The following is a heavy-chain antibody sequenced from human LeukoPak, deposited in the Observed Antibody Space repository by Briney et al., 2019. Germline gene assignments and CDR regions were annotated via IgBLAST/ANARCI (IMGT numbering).Heavy chain of an antibody. CDR3: ARYGNTKRSIPRGAFDI. V-gene: IGHV5-51*01. D-gene: IGHD4-11*01. Sequence: PGESLKISCKGSGYSFTSYWIGWVRQMPGKGLEWMGIIYPGDSDTRYSPSFQGQVTISADKSICTAYLQWSSLKASDTAMYYCARYGNTKRSIPRGAFDIWGQGTMVTVSS. J-gene: IGHJ3*02. CDR2: IYPGDSDT. CDR1: GYSFTSYW.